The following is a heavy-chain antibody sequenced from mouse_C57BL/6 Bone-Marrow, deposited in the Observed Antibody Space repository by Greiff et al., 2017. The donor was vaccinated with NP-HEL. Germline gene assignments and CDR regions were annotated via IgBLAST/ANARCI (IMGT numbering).Heavy chain of an antibody. CDR2: ISNGGGST. J-gene: IGHJ4*01. CDR3: ARLPITTVVAPYAMDY. CDR1: GFTFSDYY. D-gene: IGHD1-1*01. V-gene: IGHV5-12*01. Sequence: EVQGVESGGGLVQPGGSLKLSCAASGFTFSDYYMYWVRQTPEKRLEWVAYISNGGGSTYYPDTVKGRFTISRDNAKNTLYLQMSRLKSEDTAMYYCARLPITTVVAPYAMDYWGQGTSVTVSS.